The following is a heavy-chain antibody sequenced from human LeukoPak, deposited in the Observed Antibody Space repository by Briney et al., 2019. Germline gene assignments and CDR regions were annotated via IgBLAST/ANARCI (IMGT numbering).Heavy chain of an antibody. V-gene: IGHV1-2*02. CDR3: ARDGNGSGSYFRPLGY. CDR2: INPNSGGT. CDR1: GYTFTGYY. J-gene: IGHJ4*02. D-gene: IGHD3-10*01. Sequence: ASVKVSCKASGYTFTGYYMHWVRQAPGQGLEWMGWINPNSGGTNYAQKFQGRVTMTRDTSISTAYMELSRLRSDDTAVYYCARDGNGSGSYFRPLGYWGQGTLVTVSS.